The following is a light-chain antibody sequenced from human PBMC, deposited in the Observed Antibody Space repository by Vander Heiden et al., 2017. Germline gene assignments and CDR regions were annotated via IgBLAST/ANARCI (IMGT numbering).Light chain of an antibody. CDR2: WAS. J-gene: IGKJ2*01. CDR1: QNVLHSSNNKNY. Sequence: DIVMTQSPDSLAVSLGERATINCKSSQNVLHSSNNKNYLAWYQHKAGQPPKLLIYWASTRESGVPDRFSGSGSGTDFTLTISSLQAEDVAVYYCHQYNSIPYTFGQGTKLEIK. V-gene: IGKV4-1*01. CDR3: HQYNSIPYT.